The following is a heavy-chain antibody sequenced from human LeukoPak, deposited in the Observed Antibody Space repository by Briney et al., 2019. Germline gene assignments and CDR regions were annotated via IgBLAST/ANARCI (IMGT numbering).Heavy chain of an antibody. CDR2: INANSGGT. CDR3: ARVVGYYDSSGYYYETPGYFDS. D-gene: IGHD3-22*01. Sequence: ASVKVSCKASGYTFTSYYMHWVRQAPGQGLEWMGWINANSGGTNYAQKFQGRVTMTRDMSISTAYMELSRLRSDDTAVYYCARVVGYYDSSGYYYETPGYFDSWGQGTLVTVSS. V-gene: IGHV1-2*02. CDR1: GYTFTSYY. J-gene: IGHJ4*02.